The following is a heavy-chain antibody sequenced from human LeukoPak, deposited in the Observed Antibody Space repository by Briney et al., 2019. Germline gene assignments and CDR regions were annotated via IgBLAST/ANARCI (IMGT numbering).Heavy chain of an antibody. CDR3: ARALAPVGAAADNSIDY. CDR1: GGSISSSSYY. J-gene: IGHJ4*02. V-gene: IGHV4-39*07. Sequence: SETLSLTCTVSGGSISSSSYYWGWIRQPPGKGLEWIGSIYYSGSTYYNPSLKSRVTISVDTSKNQFSLKLSSVTAADTAVYYCARALAPVGAAADNSIDYWGQGTLVTVSS. CDR2: IYYSGST. D-gene: IGHD6-13*01.